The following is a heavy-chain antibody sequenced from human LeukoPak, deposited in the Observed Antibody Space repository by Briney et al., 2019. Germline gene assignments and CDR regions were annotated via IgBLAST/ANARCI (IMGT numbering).Heavy chain of an antibody. CDR2: IYHSGST. CDR3: AREATVVNFDY. Sequence: SGTLSLTCAVSGYSISSGYYWGWIRQPPGKGLEWIGSIYHSGSTYYNPSLKSRVTISVDTSKNQFSPKLSSVTAADTAVYYCAREATVVNFDYWGQGTLVTVSS. J-gene: IGHJ4*02. CDR1: GYSISSGYY. D-gene: IGHD4-23*01. V-gene: IGHV4-38-2*02.